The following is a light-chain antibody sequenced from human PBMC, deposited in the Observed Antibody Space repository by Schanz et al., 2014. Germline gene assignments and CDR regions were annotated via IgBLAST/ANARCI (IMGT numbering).Light chain of an antibody. CDR2: AAS. CDR1: PALSPS. Sequence: AIQMTQSPSSLSASVGDRLTITCRGLPALSPSFFLSPQKPGKAPRLLIYAASSLQSGVPSRFSGSGSGTDFTLTISSLQPEDFAAYYCQQSNIFPLTFGGGTKVEIK. J-gene: IGKJ4*01. CDR3: QQSNIFPLT. V-gene: IGKV1-13*02.